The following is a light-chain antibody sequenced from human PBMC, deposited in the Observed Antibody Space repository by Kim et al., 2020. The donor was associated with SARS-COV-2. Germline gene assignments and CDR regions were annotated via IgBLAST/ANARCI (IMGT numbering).Light chain of an antibody. CDR2: DNN. V-gene: IGLV1-51*01. Sequence: GQKVPISCSGSSSNSGNNYVSWYHQLPGTAPKLLIYDNNKRPSGIPDRFSGSKSGTSATLGITGLQTGDEADYYCGTWDSSLSAYVFGTGTKVTVL. CDR3: GTWDSSLSAYV. J-gene: IGLJ1*01. CDR1: SSNSGNNY.